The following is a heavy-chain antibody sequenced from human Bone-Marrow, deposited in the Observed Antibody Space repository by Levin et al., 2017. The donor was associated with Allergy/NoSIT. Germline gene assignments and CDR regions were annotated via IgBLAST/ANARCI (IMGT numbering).Heavy chain of an antibody. CDR2: IDPSGGST. D-gene: IGHD1-26*01. V-gene: IGHV1-46*01. Sequence: WASVKVSCTASGYTFTSYYMHWVRQAPGQGPEWMGMIDPSGGSTTYAQKFQGRVTLTRDTSTSTVYTELNSLTSEDTAVYYCARGRSGSYHNPIDYWGQGTLVTVSS. CDR1: GYTFTSYY. J-gene: IGHJ4*02. CDR3: ARGRSGSYHNPIDY.